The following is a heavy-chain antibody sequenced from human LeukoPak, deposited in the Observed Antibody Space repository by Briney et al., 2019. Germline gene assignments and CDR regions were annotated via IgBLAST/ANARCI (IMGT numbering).Heavy chain of an antibody. V-gene: IGHV3-23*01. Sequence: GGSLRLSCASSGFTSSDYAMSWVRQAPGKGLEWVSGISDNGGKTYYADSVEGRFTISRDNSKNTLYLQMDSLRAGDTAVYYCANSVTSRRAPIPPYFDHWGQGTLVTVSS. CDR1: GFTSSDYA. D-gene: IGHD6-6*01. J-gene: IGHJ4*02. CDR2: ISDNGGKT. CDR3: ANSVTSRRAPIPPYFDH.